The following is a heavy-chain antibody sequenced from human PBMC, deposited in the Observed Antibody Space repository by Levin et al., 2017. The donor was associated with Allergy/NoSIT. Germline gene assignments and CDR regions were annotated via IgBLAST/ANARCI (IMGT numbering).Heavy chain of an antibody. Sequence: GGSLRLSCKASGYSFTNYWIGWVRQMPGKGLEWMAIIYPGDSDTKYSPSFQGLVTISVDKSISTPSLQWSRLKASDPAIYSCASQSGRSSYYTDYWGQGTLVTVSS. J-gene: IGHJ4*02. CDR2: IYPGDSDT. V-gene: IGHV5-51*01. D-gene: IGHD6-25*01. CDR1: GYSFTNYW. CDR3: ASQSGRSSYYTDY.